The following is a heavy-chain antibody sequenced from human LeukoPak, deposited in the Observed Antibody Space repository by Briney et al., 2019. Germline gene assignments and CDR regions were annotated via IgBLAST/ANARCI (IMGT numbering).Heavy chain of an antibody. CDR3: ARVRYFEGPYDY. V-gene: IGHV3-64*01. J-gene: IGHJ4*02. CDR1: GFTFSSYG. CDR2: ISGNGYST. Sequence: PGGSLRLSCAASGFTFSSYGMHWVRQAPGKRLEYVSAISGNGYSTYYANSMKGRFTISRDNSKNTLYLQMGSLRAEDMAVYYCARVRYFEGPYDYWGQGTLVTVSS. D-gene: IGHD3-9*01.